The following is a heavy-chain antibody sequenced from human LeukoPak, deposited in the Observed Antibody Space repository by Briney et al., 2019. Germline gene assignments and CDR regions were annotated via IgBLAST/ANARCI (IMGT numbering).Heavy chain of an antibody. CDR2: ISCSGSTI. CDR1: VFPLSVYY. D-gene: IGHD3-3*01. CDR3: ARQYYDFWSGYYTFDY. V-gene: IGHV3-11*04. Sequence: AGGSLRLSCAASVFPLSVYYMSWIRQAPGQGLEWVTYISCSGSTIYYADCVKCRFTISRDNAKTSLYLQRNTLRAEHTAVYYCARQYYDFWSGYYTFDYWGQGTLVTVSS. J-gene: IGHJ4*02.